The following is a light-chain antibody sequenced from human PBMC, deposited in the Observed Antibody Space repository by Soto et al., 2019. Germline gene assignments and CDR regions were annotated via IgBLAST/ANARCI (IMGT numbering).Light chain of an antibody. CDR3: MQATHLPRT. CDR2: TVL. V-gene: IGKV2-40*01. CDR1: QSLLDSDDGSTF. Sequence: DIVMTPTPVSLPVTPGEPASISCRSSQSLLDSDDGSTFLDWYLQKQGQSPHLLIYTVLHRASGVPDRVSGSGSGSDFKLTMRRVEAEDVGVYYCMQATHLPRTFGQGTKVELK. J-gene: IGKJ1*01.